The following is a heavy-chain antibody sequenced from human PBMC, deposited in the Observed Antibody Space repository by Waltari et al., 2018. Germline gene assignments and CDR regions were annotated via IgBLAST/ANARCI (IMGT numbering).Heavy chain of an antibody. Sequence: QVQLQESGPGLVKPSQTLSLTCTVSGGSISSGSYYWIWIRQPAGKGLEWIGYIYTSGSTNYNPALKSRVTISVDTSKNQFSLKLSSVTAADTAVYYCARGGGSWRFDYWGQGTLVTVSS. CDR3: ARGGGSWRFDY. D-gene: IGHD3-16*01. J-gene: IGHJ4*02. CDR1: GGSISSGSYY. CDR2: IYTSGST. V-gene: IGHV4-61*09.